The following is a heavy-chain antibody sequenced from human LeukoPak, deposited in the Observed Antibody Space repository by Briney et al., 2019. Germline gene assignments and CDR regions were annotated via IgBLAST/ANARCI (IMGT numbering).Heavy chain of an antibody. D-gene: IGHD1-26*01. CDR2: INHSGST. J-gene: IGHJ3*02. Sequence: PSETLSLTCAVYGGSFSGYYWSWIRQPPGKGPEWIGEINHSGSTNYNPSLKSRVTISVDTSKNQFSLKLNSVTAADTAVYYCARAGRWEGRPHAFDIWGQGTMVAVSS. CDR3: ARAGRWEGRPHAFDI. CDR1: GGSFSGYY. V-gene: IGHV4-34*01.